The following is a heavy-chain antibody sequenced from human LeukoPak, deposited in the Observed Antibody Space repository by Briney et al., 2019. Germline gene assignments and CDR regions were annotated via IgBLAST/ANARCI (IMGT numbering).Heavy chain of an antibody. J-gene: IGHJ3*02. Sequence: GESLKISCKGSGYFFTSYWNGWVRQMPGKGLEWMGIIYPGDSDTRYSPSFQGQVTMSADKSISTAYLQWSSLKASDTAMYYCARSYGSGSYGGAFDIWGQGTMVTVSS. CDR2: IYPGDSDT. V-gene: IGHV5-51*01. CDR3: ARSYGSGSYGGAFDI. CDR1: GYFFTSYW. D-gene: IGHD3-10*01.